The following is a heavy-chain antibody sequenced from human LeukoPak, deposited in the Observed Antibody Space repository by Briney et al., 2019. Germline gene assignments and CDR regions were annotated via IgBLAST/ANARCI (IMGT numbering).Heavy chain of an antibody. D-gene: IGHD6-19*01. CDR2: INHSGST. J-gene: IGHJ6*03. V-gene: IGHV4-34*01. Sequence: ASEALSLTCAVYGGSFSGYDWTWIRQPPGKGLEWMGEINHSGSTNYNASLKSRVSISVDTSKSQFSLKLNSVTAADTAMYYCARSLQWLVEDHYYYYMDVWGNGTTVTVSS. CDR3: ARSLQWLVEDHYYYYMDV. CDR1: GGSFSGYD.